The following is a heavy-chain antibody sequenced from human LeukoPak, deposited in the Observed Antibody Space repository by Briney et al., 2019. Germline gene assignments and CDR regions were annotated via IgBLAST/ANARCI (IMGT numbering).Heavy chain of an antibody. CDR2: IYYSGST. V-gene: IGHV4-59*01. CDR3: ARADYYDSSGYYWGHWFDP. D-gene: IGHD3-22*01. CDR1: GGSISSYY. J-gene: IGHJ5*02. Sequence: SETLSLTCTVSGGSISSYYWSWIRQSPGKGLEWIGYIYYSGSTNYNPSLKSRVTISVDTSKNQFSLKLSSVTAADTAVFYCARADYYDSSGYYWGHWFDPWGQGTLVTVSS.